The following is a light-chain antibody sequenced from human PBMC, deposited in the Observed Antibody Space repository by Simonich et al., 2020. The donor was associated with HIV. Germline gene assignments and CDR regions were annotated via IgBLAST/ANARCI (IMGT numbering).Light chain of an antibody. CDR1: QSVSSSY. Sequence: EIVLTQSPGTLSLSPGERITLSCRASQSVSSSYLAWYQQKPGLAPRLLIYDASSRATGIPDRFSGSGSGTDFTLTINSLQPEDFATYYCQQSYSTLYTFGQGTKLEIK. CDR2: DAS. CDR3: QQSYSTLYT. J-gene: IGKJ2*01. V-gene: IGKV3D-20*01.